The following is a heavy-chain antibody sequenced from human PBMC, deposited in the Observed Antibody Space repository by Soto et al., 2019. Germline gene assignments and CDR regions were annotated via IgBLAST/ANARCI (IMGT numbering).Heavy chain of an antibody. Sequence: QLQLQESGPGLVKPSETLSLTCTVSGGSISSSSYYWGWIRQPPGKGLEWIGSIYYSGSTYYNPSLKSRGTISVDTSKNQFSLKLSSVTAADTAVYYCARQGVLWFGELLRGDAFDIWGQGTMVTVSS. CDR1: GGSISSSSYY. D-gene: IGHD3-10*01. J-gene: IGHJ3*02. CDR2: IYYSGST. V-gene: IGHV4-39*01. CDR3: ARQGVLWFGELLRGDAFDI.